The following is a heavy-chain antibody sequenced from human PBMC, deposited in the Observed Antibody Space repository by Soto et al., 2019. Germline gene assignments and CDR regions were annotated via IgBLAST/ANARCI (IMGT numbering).Heavy chain of an antibody. J-gene: IGHJ4*02. D-gene: IGHD6-19*01. CDR1: GFTFSSYT. V-gene: IGHV3-21*01. Sequence: EVQLVESGGGLVKPGGSLRLSCAASGFTFSSYTMNWVRQAPGKGLEWVSSISYRGTYIYYADSLKGRFTISRDNAKNSVYLQMNSLRAEDTAMYYCARGYRSDSSCQNYFDHWGQGTLVTVSS. CDR3: ARGYRSDSSCQNYFDH. CDR2: ISYRGTYI.